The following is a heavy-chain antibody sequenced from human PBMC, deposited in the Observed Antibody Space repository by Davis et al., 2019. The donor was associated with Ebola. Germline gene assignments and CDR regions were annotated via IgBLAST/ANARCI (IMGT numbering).Heavy chain of an antibody. D-gene: IGHD3-22*01. CDR1: GDRVSSHSAA. CDR2: TYYRSKWFV. V-gene: IGHV6-1*01. CDR3: ARDPPYDQGYDY. Sequence: SQTLSLPCAISGDRVSSHSAAWNWIRQSPSRGLEWLGRTYYRSKWFVDYAVSVKSRITINPDTSKNQFSLQLTSVTPEDTAVYYCARDPPYDQGYDYWGQGTLVTVSS. J-gene: IGHJ4*02.